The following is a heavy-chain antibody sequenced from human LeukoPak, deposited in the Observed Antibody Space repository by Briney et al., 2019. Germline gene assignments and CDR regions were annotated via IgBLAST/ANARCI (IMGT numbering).Heavy chain of an antibody. CDR3: ARGDGVIVGATNLDY. Sequence: ASVKVSCKSSGFTFTSYGVNWVRQAPGQGLAWMGWISAYNGDTSSAQTLQGRITMTTDTSTSTAYMELRSLSSDDTAVYYCARGDGVIVGATNLDYWGQGTLVTVSS. CDR2: ISAYNGDT. CDR1: GFTFTSYG. J-gene: IGHJ4*02. V-gene: IGHV1-18*01. D-gene: IGHD1-26*01.